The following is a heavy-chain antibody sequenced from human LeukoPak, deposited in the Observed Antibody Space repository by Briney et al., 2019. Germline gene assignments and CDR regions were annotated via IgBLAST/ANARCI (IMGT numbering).Heavy chain of an antibody. Sequence: GGSLRLSCAASGFSFISYGMHWVRQAPGKGLEWVGVISDDGRSKDYADSVKGRFTISRDNSKDTLYLQMNSLRAEDTAVYYCAKRPSDYSDYVSYFDYWGQGTLVTVSS. CDR2: ISDDGRSK. J-gene: IGHJ4*02. D-gene: IGHD4-11*01. V-gene: IGHV3-30*18. CDR1: GFSFISYG. CDR3: AKRPSDYSDYVSYFDY.